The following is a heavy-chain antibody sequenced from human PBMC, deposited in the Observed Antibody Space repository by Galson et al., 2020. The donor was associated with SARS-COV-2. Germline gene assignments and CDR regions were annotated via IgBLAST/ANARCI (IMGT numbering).Heavy chain of an antibody. J-gene: IGHJ6*02. CDR2: ISWNGGTI. CDR1: GFTFDDYG. V-gene: IGHV3-9*01. D-gene: IGHD1-26*01. Sequence: SLKISCAASGFTFDDYGMHWVRQAPGKGLEWVSGISWNGGTIGYADSVKGRFIISRDNARNSLYLQMNSLRAEDTALYYCAKDIYRVDYYYGMDVWGQGTTVTVSS. CDR3: AKDIYRVDYYYGMDV.